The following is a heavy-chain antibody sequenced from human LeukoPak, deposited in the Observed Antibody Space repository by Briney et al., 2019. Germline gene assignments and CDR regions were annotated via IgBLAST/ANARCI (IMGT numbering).Heavy chain of an antibody. V-gene: IGHV3-33*06. CDR3: AKDLHSRGWFYFEY. CDR1: GFSFSYYG. J-gene: IGHJ4*02. Sequence: PGGSLRLSCAASGFSFSYYGMHWVRQPPRKGLEWVAVIWNDGSTKYYADSVKGRFTISRDNSKNTLYLQMNSLRAEDTATYYCAKDLHSRGWFYFEYWGQGTLVTVSS. D-gene: IGHD6-19*01. CDR2: IWNDGSTK.